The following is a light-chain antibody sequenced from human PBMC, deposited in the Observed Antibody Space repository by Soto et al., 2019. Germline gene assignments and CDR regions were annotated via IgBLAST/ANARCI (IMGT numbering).Light chain of an antibody. CDR3: QQYGSPSGT. J-gene: IGKJ1*01. CDR1: QSVSSSY. V-gene: IGKV3-20*01. CDR2: GVS. Sequence: EIVLTQSPGTLSLSPGERATLSFRASQSVSSSYLAWYQQQPGQGPRLLIYGVSSRATGIPDRFSGSGSGTDFSLNISRLEPEDFAVYYCQQYGSPSGTFGKGTKVEIK.